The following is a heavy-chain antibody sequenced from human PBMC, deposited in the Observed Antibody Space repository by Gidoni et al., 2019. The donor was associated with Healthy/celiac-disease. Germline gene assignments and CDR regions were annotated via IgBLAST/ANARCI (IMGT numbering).Heavy chain of an antibody. CDR2: SSRSGSTI. CDR3: ARGGGYCGGDCYRNWFDP. Sequence: QVQLVAYGGGLVKPGGSLRLSCAASGFTFHDSNLRWFRQAPGKGLEWVSYSSRSGSTIYYADSVKGRFTISRDNAKISLYLQMNSLRAEDTAVYCARGGGYCGGDCYRNWFDPWGQGTLVTVSS. CDR1: GFTFHDSN. J-gene: IGHJ5*02. V-gene: IGHV3-11*01. D-gene: IGHD2-21*01.